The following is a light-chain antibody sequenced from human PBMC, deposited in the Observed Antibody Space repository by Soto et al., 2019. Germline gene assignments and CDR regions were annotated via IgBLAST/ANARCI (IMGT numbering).Light chain of an antibody. CDR3: SSYTSSSTVV. CDR1: SSDVGGYNY. CDR2: DVS. Sequence: QSALTQPASVSGSPGQSITISCTGTSSDVGGYNYVSWYQQVPGKAPKLMIYDVSNRPSGVSNRFSGSKSGNTASLTISGLQAEDEADYYCSSYTSSSTVVFGGGTQLTVL. J-gene: IGLJ2*01. V-gene: IGLV2-14*01.